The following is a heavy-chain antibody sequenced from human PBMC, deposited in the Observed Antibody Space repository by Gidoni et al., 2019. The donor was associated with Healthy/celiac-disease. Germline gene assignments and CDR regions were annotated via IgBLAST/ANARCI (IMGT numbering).Heavy chain of an antibody. CDR3: AKENHYGSGIGY. J-gene: IGHJ4*02. CDR1: GFTFSSYA. V-gene: IGHV3-23*01. CDR2: ISGSGGST. D-gene: IGHD3-10*01. Sequence: EVQRLESGGGVGQPGGSLRLACAACGFTFSSYAMSWVRQAPGKGLEWVSAISGSGGSTYYADSVTGRFTISRDNSKNTLYLQMNSLRAEDTAVYYCAKENHYGSGIGYWGQGTLVTVSS.